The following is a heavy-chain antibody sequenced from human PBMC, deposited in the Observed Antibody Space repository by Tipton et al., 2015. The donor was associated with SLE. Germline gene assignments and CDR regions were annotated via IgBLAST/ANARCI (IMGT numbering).Heavy chain of an antibody. CDR2: IYYSGST. CDR3: ATGPSGSYYVY. D-gene: IGHD1-26*01. CDR1: GGSFSGYY. J-gene: IGHJ4*02. Sequence: TLSLTCAVYGGSFSGYYWSWIRQPPGKGLEWIGYIYYSGSTNYNPSLKSRVTISVDTSKNQFSLKLSSVTAADTAVYYCATGPSGSYYVYWGQGTLVTVSS. V-gene: IGHV4-59*01.